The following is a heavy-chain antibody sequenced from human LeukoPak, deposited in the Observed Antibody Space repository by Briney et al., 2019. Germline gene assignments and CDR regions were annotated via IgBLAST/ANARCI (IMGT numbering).Heavy chain of an antibody. J-gene: IGHJ5*02. CDR1: GGSISSSSYY. CDR3: ARSGIVGALFDP. CDR2: IYYSGST. Sequence: PSETLSLTCTVSGGSISSSSYYWRWIRQPPGKGLEWIGSIYYSGSTYYNPSLKCRVTISVDTSKNQFSLKLSSVTAADTAVYYCARSGIVGALFDPWGQGTLVTVSS. D-gene: IGHD1-26*01. V-gene: IGHV4-39*01.